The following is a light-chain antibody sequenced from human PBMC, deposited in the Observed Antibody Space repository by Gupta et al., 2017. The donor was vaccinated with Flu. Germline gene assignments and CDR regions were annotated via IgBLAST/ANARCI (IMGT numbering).Light chain of an antibody. J-gene: IGKJ5*01. CDR3: QQYGSSPIT. CDR1: QSVSSSY. CDR2: GAS. Sequence: IVSTPSPGSLSLSPGVRATLSCSTSQSVSSSYLAWYQQKPGQATRLLIYGASSRATGRPDRFSGSGSGTDFTLTISRLKPEDFAVYYCQQYGSSPITFGQGTRLEIK. V-gene: IGKV3-20*01.